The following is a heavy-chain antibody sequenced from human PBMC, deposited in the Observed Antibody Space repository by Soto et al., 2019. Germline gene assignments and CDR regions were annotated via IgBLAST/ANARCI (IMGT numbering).Heavy chain of an antibody. D-gene: IGHD3-22*01. CDR3: AKFSYDSSGYLFDY. V-gene: IGHV3-23*01. Sequence: GGSLRLSCEASGFTFTTYWMHWVRQVPGKGLVWVSGINVDGGSTYYVDSVKGRFTISRDNSKNTLYLQMNSLRAEDTAVYYCAKFSYDSSGYLFDYWGQGTLVTVSS. CDR2: INVDGGST. CDR1: GFTFTTYW. J-gene: IGHJ4*02.